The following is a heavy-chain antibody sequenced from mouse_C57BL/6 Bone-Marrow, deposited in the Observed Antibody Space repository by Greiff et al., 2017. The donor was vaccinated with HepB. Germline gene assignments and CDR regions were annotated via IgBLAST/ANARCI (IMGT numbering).Heavy chain of an antibody. V-gene: IGHV5-6*02. D-gene: IGHD3-3*01. CDR3: ARRGRGLDY. CDR2: ISSGGSYT. J-gene: IGHJ2*01. CDR1: GFTFSSYG. Sequence: EVKLVESGGDLVKPGGSLKLSCAASGFTFSSYGMSWVRQTPDKRLEWVATISSGGSYTYYPDSVKGRFTISRDNAKNTLYLQMSSLKSEDTAMYYCARRGRGLDYWGQGTTRTVSS.